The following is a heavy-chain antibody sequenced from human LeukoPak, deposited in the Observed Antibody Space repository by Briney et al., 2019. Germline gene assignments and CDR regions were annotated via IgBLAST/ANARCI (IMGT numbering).Heavy chain of an antibody. Sequence: GASVKVSCKASGYTFTSYYMHWVRQATGQGLEWMGWMNPNSGNTGYAQKFQGRVTMTRNTSISTAYMELSSLRSEDTAVYYCATDYYDSSGYPPNWGQGTLVTVSS. V-gene: IGHV1-8*02. CDR2: MNPNSGNT. D-gene: IGHD3-22*01. CDR3: ATDYYDSSGYPPN. CDR1: GYTFTSYY. J-gene: IGHJ4*02.